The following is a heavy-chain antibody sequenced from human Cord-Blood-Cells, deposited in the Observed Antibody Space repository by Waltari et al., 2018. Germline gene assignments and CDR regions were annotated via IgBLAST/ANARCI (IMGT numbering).Heavy chain of an antibody. CDR1: GFTFSSFA. CDR3: ARGFNWNYFDY. J-gene: IGHJ4*02. Sequence: QVQLVESGGGVVQPGRSLRLSCAASGFTFSSFAMHWVRQAPGKGLEGVAVISYDGSNKYYADSVKGRFTISRDNSKNTLYLQMNSLRAEDTAVYYCARGFNWNYFDYWGQGTLVTVSS. V-gene: IGHV3-30*04. CDR2: ISYDGSNK. D-gene: IGHD1-20*01.